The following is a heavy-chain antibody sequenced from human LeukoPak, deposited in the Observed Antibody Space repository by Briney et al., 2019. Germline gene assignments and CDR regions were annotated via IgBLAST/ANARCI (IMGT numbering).Heavy chain of an antibody. J-gene: IGHJ4*02. CDR3: ARAAVAGMGDY. CDR1: GYTFTRYY. Sequence: ASVKVSCKASGYTFTRYYMHWVRHAPGQGLEWMGWINANSGGTNYAQKFQGRVTMTRDTSISTAYMELSRLRPDDTAVYYWARAAVAGMGDYWGQGTLVTVSS. CDR2: INANSGGT. D-gene: IGHD6-19*01. V-gene: IGHV1-2*02.